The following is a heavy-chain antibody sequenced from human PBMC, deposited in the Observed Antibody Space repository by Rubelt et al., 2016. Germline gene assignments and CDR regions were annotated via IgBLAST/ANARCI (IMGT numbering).Heavy chain of an antibody. Sequence: QVQLQQWGAGLLKPSETLSLTCAVYGGSFSGYYWSWICQPPGKGLEWIGEINHSGSTNYNPSLKSRVTISVDPSKNQFSLKLSSVTAADTAVYYCARGLNWNYGGGSYYFDYWGQGTLVTVSS. CDR2: INHSGST. D-gene: IGHD1-7*01. V-gene: IGHV4-34*01. CDR1: GGSFSGYY. CDR3: ARGLNWNYGGGSYYFDY. J-gene: IGHJ4*02.